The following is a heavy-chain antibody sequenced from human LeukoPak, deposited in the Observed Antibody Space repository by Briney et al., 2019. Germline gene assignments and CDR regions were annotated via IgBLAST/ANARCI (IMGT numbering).Heavy chain of an antibody. CDR2: INPNSGGT. V-gene: IGHV1-2*06. CDR3: AREPNSGYYYYMDV. CDR1: GYTFTGYY. J-gene: IGHJ6*03. D-gene: IGHD4-23*01. Sequence: ASVKVSCKASGYTFTGYYMHWVRQAPGQGLEWMGRINPNSGGTNYAQKFQGRVTMTRDTSISTAYMELSRLRSDDTAVYYCAREPNSGYYYYMDVWGKGTPVTVSS.